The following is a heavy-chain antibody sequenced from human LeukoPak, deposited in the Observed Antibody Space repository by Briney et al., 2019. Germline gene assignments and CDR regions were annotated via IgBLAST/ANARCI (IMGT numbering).Heavy chain of an antibody. CDR1: GGSISGDY. J-gene: IGHJ4*02. CDR3: ARGRGSNGGFDY. V-gene: IGHV4-59*01. CDR2: IHSSGST. Sequence: SETLSLTCTVSGGSISGDYWSWVRQPPGKGLEWIAYIHSSGSTNYNPSLKSRVAISVDTSKNQFSLNLTSVTAADTAEYYCARGRGSNGGFDYWGQGTLVTVSS. D-gene: IGHD2-8*01.